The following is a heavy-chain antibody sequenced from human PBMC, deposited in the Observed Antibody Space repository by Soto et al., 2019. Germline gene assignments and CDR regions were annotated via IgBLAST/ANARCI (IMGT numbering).Heavy chain of an antibody. CDR3: TSAAIRGELLDY. CDR1: GFTFNNYG. V-gene: IGHV3-33*01. CDR2: IWHDGSNK. D-gene: IGHD1-26*01. Sequence: QVQLVESGGGVVQPGRSLRLSCAASGFTFNNYGMHWVRQAPGKGLEWVALIWHDGSNKGYADSVKGRFTISRDNSKNALNLQMNSLRVEDTAVYCCTSAAIRGELLDYWGQGTQVTVSS. J-gene: IGHJ4*02.